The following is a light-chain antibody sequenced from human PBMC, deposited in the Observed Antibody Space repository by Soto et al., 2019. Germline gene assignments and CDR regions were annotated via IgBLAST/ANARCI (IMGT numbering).Light chain of an antibody. J-gene: IGKJ4*01. CDR1: QSLLHSNGYNY. V-gene: IGKV2-28*01. CDR3: MQPLQTPLT. CDR2: LGS. Sequence: DIVMTQSPLSLPVTPGEPASISCRSSQSLLHSNGYNYLDWYLQKPGQSQQLLIYLGSNRASGVPDRFSGSGSGTDFTLKISRVEDEDVGFYYRMQPLQTPLTFGGGTKVDIK.